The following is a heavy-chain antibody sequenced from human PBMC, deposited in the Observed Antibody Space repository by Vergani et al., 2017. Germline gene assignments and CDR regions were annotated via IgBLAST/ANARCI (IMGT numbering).Heavy chain of an antibody. CDR1: GGTFSSYA. D-gene: IGHD3-22*01. V-gene: IGHV1-69*01. CDR2: IIPIFGTA. CDR3: ARARYYYDSSGYYYFNYYYYYIDV. Sequence: QVQLVQSGAEVKKPGSSVKVSCKASGGTFSSYAISWVRQAPGQGLEWMGGIIPIFGTANYAQKFQGIVTITADESTSTAYMELSSLRSEDTAVYYCARARYYYDSSGYYYFNYYYYYIDVWGKGTTVTVSS. J-gene: IGHJ6*03.